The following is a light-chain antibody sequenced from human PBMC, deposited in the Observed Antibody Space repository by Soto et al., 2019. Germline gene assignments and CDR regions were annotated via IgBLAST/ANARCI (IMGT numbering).Light chain of an antibody. Sequence: DGQLTQSPSFLSASVGDRVTITCRAIQGLGSYLAWYQQKPGKPPNLLIYAASTLQSGVPSRFNGSGSGTDFTLTITALQSEDSATYYCHQSFNYPRTFGQGTKVDI. CDR2: AAS. CDR3: HQSFNYPRT. J-gene: IGKJ1*01. CDR1: QGLGSY. V-gene: IGKV1-9*01.